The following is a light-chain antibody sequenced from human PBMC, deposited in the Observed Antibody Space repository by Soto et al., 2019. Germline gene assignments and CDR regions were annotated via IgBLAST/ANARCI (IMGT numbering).Light chain of an antibody. CDR2: GAS. Sequence: DIQMTQSPSSLSASVGDRVTITCRASQTISKYLNWYQHKPGKGPKLLIYGASTLQSGVPSRFSGSGSGTDFTLTISSLQPEDFATYYCQQSYSTPQTFGQGTKVDIK. V-gene: IGKV1-39*01. J-gene: IGKJ1*01. CDR1: QTISKY. CDR3: QQSYSTPQT.